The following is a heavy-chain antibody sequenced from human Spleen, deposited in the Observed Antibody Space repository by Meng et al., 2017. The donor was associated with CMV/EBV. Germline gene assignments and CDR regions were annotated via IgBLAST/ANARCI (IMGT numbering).Heavy chain of an antibody. CDR1: GYTFTNYG. CDR3: ARDTFSGSGRNYEDYYYYGMDV. D-gene: IGHD1-7*01. V-gene: IGHV1-18*01. J-gene: IGHJ6*02. CDR2: ISTYSGGT. Sequence: ASVKVSCKASGYTFTNYGISWVRQAPGQGLEWMGWISTYSGGTEYAQKFQGRVTMTTDTSTSTAYMELRSLRSADTAVYYCARDTFSGSGRNYEDYYYYGMDVWGQGTTVTVSS.